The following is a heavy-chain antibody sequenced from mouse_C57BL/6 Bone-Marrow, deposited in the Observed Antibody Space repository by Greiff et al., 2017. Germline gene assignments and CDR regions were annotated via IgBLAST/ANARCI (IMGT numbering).Heavy chain of an antibody. J-gene: IGHJ3*01. V-gene: IGHV3-6*01. CDR3: ASRRFSFAY. CDR1: GYSITSGYY. Sequence: VQLQQSGPGLVKPSQSLSLTCSVTGYSITSGYYWNWIRQFPGNKLEWMGYISYAGGNTYNPSLKNRIPITRDTSKNPFFLKLNSVTTEDTATDYCASRRFSFAYWGQGTLVTVSA. CDR2: ISYAGGN.